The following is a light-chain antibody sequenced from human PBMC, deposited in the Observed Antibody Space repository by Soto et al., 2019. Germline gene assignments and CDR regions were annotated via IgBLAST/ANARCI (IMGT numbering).Light chain of an antibody. CDR2: EVT. Sequence: QSALTQPPSASGSPRQSVTIYCTGTSSDVGGYNYVSWYQQHPGKAPKLMIYEVTKRPSGVPDRFSGSKSGNRASLTVSGLQAEDEADYYCSSYAGSKNFVIFGEGTKLTVL. J-gene: IGLJ2*01. V-gene: IGLV2-8*01. CDR1: SSDVGGYNY. CDR3: SSYAGSKNFVI.